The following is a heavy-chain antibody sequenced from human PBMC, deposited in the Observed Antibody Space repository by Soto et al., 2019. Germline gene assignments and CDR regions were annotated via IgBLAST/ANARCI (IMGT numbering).Heavy chain of an antibody. V-gene: IGHV4-31*03. CDR1: GGSISRGGYY. CDR3: PRRVDP. Sequence: QVQLQESGPGLVKPSQTLSLTCTVSGGSISRGGYYWNWIRQHPGKGLEWVGYIFCGGTTYYNPSLKSRVTISVDTSKSQFSLKLSSVTAADTAVYSCPRRVDPWGQGTLVTVSS. CDR2: IFCGGTT. J-gene: IGHJ5*02.